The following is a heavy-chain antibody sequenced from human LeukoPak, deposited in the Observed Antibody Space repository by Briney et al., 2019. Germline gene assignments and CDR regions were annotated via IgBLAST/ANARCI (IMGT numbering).Heavy chain of an antibody. J-gene: IGHJ4*02. CDR2: IKQDGSVK. D-gene: IGHD1-26*01. CDR1: GFTLSSYW. V-gene: IGHV3-7*01. Sequence: GGSLRLSCAASGFTLSSYWMNWVRQVQGKGLEWVANIKQDGSVKNYVDSVKGRFTISRDNAKNSLYLQMNSLRAEDTAVYYCARDPVGASYYDYWGQGTLVTVSS. CDR3: ARDPVGASYYDY.